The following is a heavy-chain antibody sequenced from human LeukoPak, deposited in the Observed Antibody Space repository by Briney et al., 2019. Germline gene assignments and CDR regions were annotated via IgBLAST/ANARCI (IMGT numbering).Heavy chain of an antibody. D-gene: IGHD5-12*01. V-gene: IGHV3-30*18. CDR2: ISYDGSNK. J-gene: IGHJ4*02. CDR1: GFTFSSYG. Sequence: PGRSLRLSCAASGFTFSSYGMHWVRQAPGKGLEWVAVISYDGSNKYYADSVKGRFTISRDNSKNTLYLQMNSLRAEDTAVYYCAKDGDIVATILNYSDYWGQGTLVTVSS. CDR3: AKDGDIVATILNYSDY.